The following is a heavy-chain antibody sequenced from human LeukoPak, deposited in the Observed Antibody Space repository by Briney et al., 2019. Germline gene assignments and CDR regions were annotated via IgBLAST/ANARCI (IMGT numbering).Heavy chain of an antibody. CDR2: INPHSGAT. CDR3: ARGYGFDP. Sequence: ASVKVSCKASGYSFNAYYVHWVRQAPGQGLEWMGWINPHSGATNFAQQFQGRVTMTRDTSITTAYMELTSLGSDDTAVYFCARGYGFDPWGQGTLVTVSS. CDR1: GYSFNAYY. J-gene: IGHJ5*02. V-gene: IGHV1-2*02. D-gene: IGHD4-17*01.